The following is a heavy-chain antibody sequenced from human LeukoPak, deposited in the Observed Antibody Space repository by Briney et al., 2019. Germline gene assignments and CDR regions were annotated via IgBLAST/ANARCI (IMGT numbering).Heavy chain of an antibody. CDR1: GGSFSGYY. V-gene: IGHV4-34*01. CDR3: ARGKYSGSYFDY. D-gene: IGHD1-26*01. Sequence: SETLSLTCAVYGGSFSGYYWSWIRQPPGKGLEWIGEINHSGSTNYNPSLKSRVTISVDTSKNQFSLKLSSATAADTAVYYCARGKYSGSYFDYWGQGTLVTVSS. J-gene: IGHJ4*02. CDR2: INHSGST.